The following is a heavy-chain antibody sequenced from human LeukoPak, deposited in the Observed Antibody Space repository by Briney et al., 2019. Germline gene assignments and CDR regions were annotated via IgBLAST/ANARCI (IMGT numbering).Heavy chain of an antibody. D-gene: IGHD6-19*01. CDR3: AMAVIGSGWTLDY. V-gene: IGHV3-23*01. J-gene: IGHJ4*02. CDR1: GFTFISYA. CDR2: ISGSGGRT. Sequence: GGSLRLSCAASGFTFISYAMSWVRQAPGKGLEWVSSISGSGGRTSYADSVQGRFTISRDNSKNTLYLELDSLRAEDAAVYFCAMAVIGSGWTLDYWGQGTLVTVS.